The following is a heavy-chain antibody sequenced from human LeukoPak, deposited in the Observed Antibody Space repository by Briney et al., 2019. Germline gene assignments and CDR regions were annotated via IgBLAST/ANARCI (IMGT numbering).Heavy chain of an antibody. CDR1: GWSLSGFY. V-gene: IGHV4-34*01. D-gene: IGHD6-19*01. Sequence: SETLSLTCDVYGWSLSGFYWIWIRQSPGTGLQWIGEINDSGSTNYNPSLKSRVTISLDTSKSQLSLKVTSVTAADTGVYFCARGGGLQWRGGFRRRYSYFYMDVRGKGTTVTVS. J-gene: IGHJ6*03. CDR3: ARGGGLQWRGGFRRRYSYFYMDV. CDR2: INDSGST.